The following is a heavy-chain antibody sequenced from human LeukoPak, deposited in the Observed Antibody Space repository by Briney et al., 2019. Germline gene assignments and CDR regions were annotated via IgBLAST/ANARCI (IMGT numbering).Heavy chain of an antibody. CDR1: GYTFTSYY. J-gene: IGHJ4*02. Sequence: GASVKVSCKASGYTFTSYYMHWVRQAPGQGLEWIGWVSAYDGNTNSAQKFQGRVTMTTDTSTTTAYMELSSLRSDDTAVYYCVRDAYGSGKGYFDYWGQGTLVTVSS. CDR3: VRDAYGSGKGYFDY. V-gene: IGHV1-18*04. D-gene: IGHD3-10*01. CDR2: VSAYDGNT.